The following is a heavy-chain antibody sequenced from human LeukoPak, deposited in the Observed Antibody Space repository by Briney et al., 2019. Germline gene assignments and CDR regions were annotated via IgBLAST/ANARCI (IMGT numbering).Heavy chain of an antibody. CDR2: IYSGGST. V-gene: IGHV3-66*04. Sequence: GGSLRLSCAASGFTVSSNYMSWVRQAPGKGLEWVSVIYSGGSTYYADSVKGRFTISRDNSKNTLYLQMNSLRAEDTAVYYCARRGVMSQAYYGSGSHDYWGQGTLVTVSS. CDR3: ARRGVMSQAYYGSGSHDY. CDR1: GFTVSSNY. D-gene: IGHD3-10*01. J-gene: IGHJ4*02.